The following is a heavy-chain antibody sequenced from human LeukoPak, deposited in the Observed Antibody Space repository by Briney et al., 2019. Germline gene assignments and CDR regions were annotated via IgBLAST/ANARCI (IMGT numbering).Heavy chain of an antibody. Sequence: GASVKVSCKASGYTFTSYGISWVRQAPGQGLEWMGWISAYNGNTNYAQKLQGRVTMTTDTSTSTAYMELRSLRSDDTAVYYCARVRDYCSGGSCYRLGTYYFDYWGQGTLVTVSS. D-gene: IGHD2-15*01. CDR3: ARVRDYCSGGSCYRLGTYYFDY. CDR1: GYTFTSYG. CDR2: ISAYNGNT. J-gene: IGHJ4*02. V-gene: IGHV1-18*01.